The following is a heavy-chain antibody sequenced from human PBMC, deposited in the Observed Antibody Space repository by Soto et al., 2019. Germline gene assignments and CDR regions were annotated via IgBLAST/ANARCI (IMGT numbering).Heavy chain of an antibody. J-gene: IGHJ3*01. Sequence: QLVESGGGLVQPGGSLRLSCAASGFTVSSNYMNWVRQAPGKGLEWLSVLYSGAGTYYADSVKDRFTISRDNSKNTLYLQLNRLRAEDTAIYYCARECGGDCTNAFDLWGQGTMVTVSP. CDR1: GFTVSSNY. V-gene: IGHV3-66*01. D-gene: IGHD2-21*01. CDR2: LYSGAGT. CDR3: ARECGGDCTNAFDL.